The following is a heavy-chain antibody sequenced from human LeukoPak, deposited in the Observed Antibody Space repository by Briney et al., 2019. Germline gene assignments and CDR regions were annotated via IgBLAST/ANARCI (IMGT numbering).Heavy chain of an antibody. V-gene: IGHV1-2*02. D-gene: IGHD3-22*01. Sequence: ASVKVSCKVSGYTFTENYIHWVRQSPGQGLEWMGLINPNSGAANYTQKFRGRVIMTRDTSISTAYMHLSRLRSDDTAVYYCAIGKSGYSPWGQGTPVTVSS. CDR1: GYTFTENY. CDR2: INPNSGAA. J-gene: IGHJ4*02. CDR3: AIGKSGYSP.